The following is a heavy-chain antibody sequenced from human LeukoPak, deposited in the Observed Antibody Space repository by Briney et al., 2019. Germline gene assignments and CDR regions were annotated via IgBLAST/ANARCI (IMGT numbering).Heavy chain of an antibody. CDR1: GGSISDTGYY. D-gene: IGHD3-9*01. CDR3: TGDTTGYYYFDQ. J-gene: IGHJ4*02. CDR2: IYYSGSA. Sequence: SETLSLTCSVSGGSISDTGYYWGWIRQSPGEGLEWIGSIYYSGSAYYNPSLKSRVTMSVDTSKNQFSLKLSSVTAADTAVYYCTGDTTGYYYFDQWGQGTLVTVSS. V-gene: IGHV4-39*07.